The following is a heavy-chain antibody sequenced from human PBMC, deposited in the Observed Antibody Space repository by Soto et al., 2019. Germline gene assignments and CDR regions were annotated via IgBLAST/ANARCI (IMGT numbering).Heavy chain of an antibody. CDR3: AKGDNLGPKTGYAFDP. CDR2: TYFRSKWYN. CDR1: GDSVSSNTAS. V-gene: IGHV6-1*01. J-gene: IGHJ5*02. Sequence: SQTLSLTCAISGDSVSSNTASWNLIRQSPSRGLEWLGRTYFRSKWYNDYAVSVKRRIIINPDTSNNQFSLQLNSVTPEDTAVYFCAKGDNLGPKTGYAFDPWGQGIMVTVSS. D-gene: IGHD5-12*01.